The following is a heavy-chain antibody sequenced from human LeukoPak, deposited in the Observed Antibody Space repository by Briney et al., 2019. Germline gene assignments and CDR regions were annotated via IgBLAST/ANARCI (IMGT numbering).Heavy chain of an antibody. V-gene: IGHV3-20*04. CDR2: INWNGGST. CDR1: GFTFDDYG. J-gene: IGHJ4*02. D-gene: IGHD2-21*01. CDR3: ARAFKYSMSGYYFDY. Sequence: GSLRLSCAASGFTFDDYGMSWVRQAPGKGLEWVSSINWNGGSTGYADSVKGRFTISRDNAKNSLYMQMNSLRAEDTALYYCARAFKYSMSGYYFDYWGQGTLVTVSS.